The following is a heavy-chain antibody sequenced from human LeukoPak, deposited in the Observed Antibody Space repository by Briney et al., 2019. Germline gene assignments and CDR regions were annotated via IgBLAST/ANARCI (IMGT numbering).Heavy chain of an antibody. D-gene: IGHD1-1*01. V-gene: IGHV4-39*01. J-gene: IGHJ4*02. CDR1: GGSISSSSYY. CDR3: ARLERQDY. Sequence: KTSETLSLTCTVSGGSISSSSYYWGWIRQPPGKGLEWIGSIYYSGSTYYNPSLKSRVTISVDTSKNQFSLKLSSVTAADTAVYYCARLERQDYWGQGTLVTVSS. CDR2: IYYSGST.